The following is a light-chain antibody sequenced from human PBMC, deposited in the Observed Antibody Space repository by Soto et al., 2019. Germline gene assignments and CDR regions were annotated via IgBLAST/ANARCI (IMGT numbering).Light chain of an antibody. V-gene: IGKV3-15*01. J-gene: IGKJ4*01. CDR1: QSVSSN. CDR2: GAS. CDR3: QQYNNWPLT. Sequence: EIVMTQSPATLSVSPGERATLSCRASQSVSSNLAWYQQKPGQAPRLLIYGASTRATGIPARFSGSGSGTEFTLTIGSLQSGDFAVYYCQQYNNWPLTFGGGTKVEIK.